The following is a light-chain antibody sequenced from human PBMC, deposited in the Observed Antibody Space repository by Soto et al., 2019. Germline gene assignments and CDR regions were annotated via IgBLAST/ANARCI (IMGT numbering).Light chain of an antibody. CDR3: QQYNNWRT. V-gene: IGKV1-5*03. CDR1: QRISSW. CDR2: KAS. Sequence: DIHLTQSPSFLSASVGDIVTITCRASQRISSWLAWYQQKPGKAPKLLIYKASTLESAVPSRFSGSGSGTEFTLTISSLQSEDFAVYYCQQYNNWRTFGQGTKVDIK. J-gene: IGKJ1*01.